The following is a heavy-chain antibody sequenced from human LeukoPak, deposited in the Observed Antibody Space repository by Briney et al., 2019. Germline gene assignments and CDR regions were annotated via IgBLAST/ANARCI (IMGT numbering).Heavy chain of an antibody. CDR2: VGTSGHT. J-gene: IGHJ4*02. V-gene: IGHV3-13*01. Sequence: GGSLRLSCAASGFILSTYDMHWVRQGPGEGLEWVAAVGTSGHTFYPDSVKGQFTISRENARNSVYLQMNSLRAGDTAVYYCVRSFYGDHPYWGQGTLVTVSS. D-gene: IGHD4-17*01. CDR3: VRSFYGDHPY. CDR1: GFILSTYD.